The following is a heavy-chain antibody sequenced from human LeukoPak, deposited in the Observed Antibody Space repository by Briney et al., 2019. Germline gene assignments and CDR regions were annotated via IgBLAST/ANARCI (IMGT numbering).Heavy chain of an antibody. D-gene: IGHD3-10*01. CDR2: INPSGGST. J-gene: IGHJ4*02. CDR3: ARDHEYYYGSGSYYPGGCDY. CDR1: GYTFTSYY. Sequence: ASVKVSCKASGYTFTSYYMHWVRQAPGQGLEWMGIINPSGGSTSYAQKLQGRVTMTRDTSTSTVYMELSSLRSEDTAVYYCARDHEYYYGSGSYYPGGCDYWGQGTLVTVS. V-gene: IGHV1-46*01.